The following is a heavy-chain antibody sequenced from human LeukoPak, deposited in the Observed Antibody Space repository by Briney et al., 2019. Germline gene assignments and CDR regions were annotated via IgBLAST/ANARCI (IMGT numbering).Heavy chain of an antibody. Sequence: SETLSLTCAVSGGSINSAYWWSWVCQPPGKGLEWIGEIYRSGSTNYNPSLKSRVTISIDKSTNQFSLRLSSVTAADTAVYYCARHQIGANTFDYWGQGTLVTVSS. CDR1: GGSINSAYW. D-gene: IGHD4/OR15-4a*01. CDR2: IYRSGST. J-gene: IGHJ4*02. V-gene: IGHV4-4*02. CDR3: ARHQIGANTFDY.